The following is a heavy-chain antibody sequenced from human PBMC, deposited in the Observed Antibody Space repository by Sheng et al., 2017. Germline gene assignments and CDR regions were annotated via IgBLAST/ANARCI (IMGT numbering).Heavy chain of an antibody. V-gene: IGHV1-69*01. J-gene: IGHJ3*02. CDR1: GDTFRSDA. CDR3: ARGHEYGGNSDAFDI. D-gene: IGHD4-17*01. Sequence: QVSLVQSGAEVKKPGSWVKVSCMGSGDTFRSDAVTWVRQAPGQGPEWMGGILPVFGPSGYAPKFQGRVSITADESTTTAYMELHSLTSEDTAVYYCARGHEYGGNSDAFDIWGQGTMVTVSS. CDR2: ILPVFGPS.